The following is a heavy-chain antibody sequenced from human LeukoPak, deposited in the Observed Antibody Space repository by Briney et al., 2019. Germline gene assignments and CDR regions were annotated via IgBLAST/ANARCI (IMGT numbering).Heavy chain of an antibody. CDR2: IYYSGST. V-gene: IGHV4-39*01. D-gene: IGHD3-9*01. J-gene: IGHJ4*02. Sequence: SETLSLTCTVSGGSISSSSYYWGWIRQPPGKGLEWIGSIYYSGSTYYNPSLKSRVTISVDTSKNQFSLKLSSVTAADTAVYYCARPIAINLGSRDYWGQGTLVTVSS. CDR3: ARPIAINLGSRDY. CDR1: GGSISSSSYY.